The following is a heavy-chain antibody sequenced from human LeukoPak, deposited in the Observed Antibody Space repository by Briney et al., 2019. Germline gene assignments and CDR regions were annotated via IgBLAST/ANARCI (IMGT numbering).Heavy chain of an antibody. V-gene: IGHV3-23*01. CDR2: ITGSGGYT. CDR1: GFTFSSYA. CDR3: AKVGVAGGYYWFDP. Sequence: AGGSLRLSCAASGFTFSSYAVSWVRQAPGKGLEWVSVITGSGGYTYNADSVKGRFTISRDNSKNTLYLQMNSLRAEDTAVYYCAKVGVAGGYYWFDPWGQGTLVTVSS. D-gene: IGHD6-19*01. J-gene: IGHJ5*02.